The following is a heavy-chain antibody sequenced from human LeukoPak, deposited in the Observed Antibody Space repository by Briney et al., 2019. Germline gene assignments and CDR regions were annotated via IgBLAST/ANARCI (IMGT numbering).Heavy chain of an antibody. CDR2: INHSGST. Sequence: SETLSLTCAAYGGTFSGYYWSWIRQPPGKGLEWIGEINHSGSTNYNPSLKSRVTISVDTSTNQFSLKLSSVTAADTAVYYCARVRVGVLLWFGELDYWGQGTLVTVSS. CDR1: GGTFSGYY. J-gene: IGHJ4*02. D-gene: IGHD3-10*01. V-gene: IGHV4-34*01. CDR3: ARVRVGVLLWFGELDY.